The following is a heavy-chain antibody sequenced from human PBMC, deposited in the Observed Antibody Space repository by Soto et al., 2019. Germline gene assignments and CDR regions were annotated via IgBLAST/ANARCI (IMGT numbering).Heavy chain of an antibody. CDR3: TTGIVVVVAATPFDY. CDR2: IKSKTDGGTT. CDR1: GFTFSNAW. Sequence: EVQLVESGGGLVKPGGSLRLSCAASGFTFSNAWMSWVRQAPGKGLEWVGRIKSKTDGGTTDYAAPVKGRFTISRDDSKNTLYLQMNSLKTEDPAVYYCTTGIVVVVAATPFDYWGQGTLVTVSS. D-gene: IGHD2-15*01. J-gene: IGHJ4*02. V-gene: IGHV3-15*01.